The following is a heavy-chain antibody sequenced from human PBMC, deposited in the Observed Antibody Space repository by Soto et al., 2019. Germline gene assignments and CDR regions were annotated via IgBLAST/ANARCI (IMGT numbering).Heavy chain of an antibody. CDR1: GDSINNSSYY. D-gene: IGHD2-21*02. V-gene: IGHV4-39*01. Sequence: PSETLSLTCTVTGDSINNSSYYWGWIRQPPGKGLEWIGSIYYSGSTYNNPSLKSRVSMSVDTSKNHFSLKLRSVTAADTALYYCARQRTSVVTQAYFDSWGQGSMVTVSS. CDR2: IYYSGST. J-gene: IGHJ4*02. CDR3: ARQRTSVVTQAYFDS.